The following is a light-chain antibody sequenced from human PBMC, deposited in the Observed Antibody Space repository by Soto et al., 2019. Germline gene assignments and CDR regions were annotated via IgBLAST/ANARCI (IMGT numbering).Light chain of an antibody. CDR3: QQRINWPLT. Sequence: EIVLTQSPGTLSLSPGERATLSCRASQSVSSSYLAWYQQKPGQAPRLLIYGASNRATGIPARFSGRGSGTDFTLTISSLEPEDFAVYYCQQRINWPLTFGGGTKVEIK. V-gene: IGKV3-11*01. CDR2: GAS. J-gene: IGKJ4*01. CDR1: QSVSSSY.